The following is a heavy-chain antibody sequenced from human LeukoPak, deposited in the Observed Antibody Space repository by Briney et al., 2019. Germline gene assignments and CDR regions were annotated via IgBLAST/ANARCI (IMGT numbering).Heavy chain of an antibody. V-gene: IGHV4-39*01. J-gene: IGHJ4*02. CDR2: IYYSGST. CDR1: GGSISSSSYY. D-gene: IGHD6-19*01. Sequence: PSQTLSLTCTVSGGSISSSSYYWGWIRQPPGKGLEWLGSIYYSGSTYYNPSLKTQVTISVDTSKNQFSLKLRSVTGADTAVYYCARLTSSGWQDYWGQGTLVTVSS. CDR3: ARLTSSGWQDY.